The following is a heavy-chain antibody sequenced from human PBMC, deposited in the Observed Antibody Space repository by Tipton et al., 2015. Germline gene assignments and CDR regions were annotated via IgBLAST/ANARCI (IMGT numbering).Heavy chain of an antibody. CDR2: ISFSDTT. V-gene: IGHV4-4*08. CDR1: GGSINRYY. D-gene: IGHD4-17*01. CDR3: ARVSHYGDIDS. J-gene: IGHJ4*02. Sequence: TLSLTCNVTGGSINRYYWSWIRQPPGKGLEWIGYISFSDTTHYNPSLKSRVTISVDTSKNQFSLQVTSVNPTDTAVYYCARVSHYGDIDSWGQGTLVTVSS.